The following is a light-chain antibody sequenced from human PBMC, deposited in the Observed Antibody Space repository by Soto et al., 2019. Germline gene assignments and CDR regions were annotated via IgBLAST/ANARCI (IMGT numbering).Light chain of an antibody. Sequence: QSALTQPASVSGSPGQSITISCTGTSSDVGGYNYVSWYQPPPGKAPKLMIYEVSHRPAGVSNRFSGSKSGNTASLTISGLQAEDEADYYCSSYTSSSTLGFGTGTKVTVL. J-gene: IGLJ1*01. V-gene: IGLV2-14*01. CDR1: SSDVGGYNY. CDR2: EVS. CDR3: SSYTSSSTLG.